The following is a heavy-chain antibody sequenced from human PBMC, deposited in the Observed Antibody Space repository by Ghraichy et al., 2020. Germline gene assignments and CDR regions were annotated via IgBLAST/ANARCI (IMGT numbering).Heavy chain of an antibody. V-gene: IGHV4-34*01. Sequence: SQTLSLTCAVYGGSFSGYYWTWIRQPPGKGLEWIGEINHSGATNFSPSLKSRVSISADTSKNQFSLTLTSVTATDTAVYYCARGFWQQLASRGLEYWGQGTLVHVSS. CDR3: ARGFWQQLASRGLEY. CDR1: GGSFSGYY. CDR2: INHSGAT. J-gene: IGHJ4*02. D-gene: IGHD6-13*01.